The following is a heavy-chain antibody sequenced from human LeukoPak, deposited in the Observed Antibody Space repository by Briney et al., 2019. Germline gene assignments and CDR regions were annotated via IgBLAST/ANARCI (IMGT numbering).Heavy chain of an antibody. CDR3: ARNWGQGPYGDYVYWFDP. CDR1: GGSISSGGYY. V-gene: IGHV4-31*11. Sequence: SETLSLTCVVSGGSISSGGYYWSWIRQHPGKGLEWIGYIYYSGSTYYNPSLKSRVTISVDTSKNQFSLKLSSVTAADTAVYYCARNWGQGPYGDYVYWFDPWGQGTLVTVSS. D-gene: IGHD4-17*01. J-gene: IGHJ5*02. CDR2: IYYSGST.